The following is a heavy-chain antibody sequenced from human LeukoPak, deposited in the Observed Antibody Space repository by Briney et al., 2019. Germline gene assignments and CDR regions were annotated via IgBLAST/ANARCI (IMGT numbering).Heavy chain of an antibody. D-gene: IGHD2-15*01. J-gene: IGHJ4*02. CDR3: ARLGCSGGSCLPPYYFDY. CDR1: GGSISSYY. V-gene: IGHV4-59*01. Sequence: SETLSLTCTVSGGSISSYYWSWIRQPPGKGLEWIGYIYYGGSTNYNPSLKSRVTISVDTSKNQFSLKLSSVTAADTAVYYCARLGCSGGSCLPPYYFDYWGQGTLVTVSS. CDR2: IYYGGST.